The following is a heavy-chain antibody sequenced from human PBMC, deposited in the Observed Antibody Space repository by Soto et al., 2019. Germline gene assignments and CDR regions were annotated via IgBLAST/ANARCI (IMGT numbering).Heavy chain of an antibody. CDR2: ISGSGGSI. V-gene: IGHV3-23*01. J-gene: IGHJ4*02. D-gene: IGHD1-26*01. CDR1: GFTFSSYA. Sequence: EVQLLESGGGLVQPGGSLRLSCAASGFTFSSYAMSWVRQAPGKGLEWVSAISGSGGSIYYADSVKGRFTISRDNSKNTLYLQMNSLRAEDTGVDYCAKDPNSGSYSLGDYWGQGTRVSVSS. CDR3: AKDPNSGSYSLGDY.